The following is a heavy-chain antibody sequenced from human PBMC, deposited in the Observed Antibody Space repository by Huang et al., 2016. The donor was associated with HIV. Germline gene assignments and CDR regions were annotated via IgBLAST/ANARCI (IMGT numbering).Heavy chain of an antibody. D-gene: IGHD1-7*01. Sequence: YWMSWVRQPPGKGLEWVANIKQDESEKYYVDSVKGRFNISRDNARKVLFLEMDDLRVEDTAIYFCATKTAGMDIWGQGTMVTVSS. CDR2: IKQDESEK. CDR3: ATKTAGMDI. CDR1: YW. J-gene: IGHJ6*02. V-gene: IGHV3-7*01.